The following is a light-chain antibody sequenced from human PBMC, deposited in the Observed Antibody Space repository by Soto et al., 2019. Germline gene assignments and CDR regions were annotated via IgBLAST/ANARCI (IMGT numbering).Light chain of an antibody. V-gene: IGKV3-20*01. CDR3: QQFGNYPLT. CDR1: QSVRNNF. CDR2: GAS. J-gene: IGKJ4*01. Sequence: EIVLTQSPGTLSLSPGARATLSCRASQSVRNNFLAWYQQKPGQAPRFLIYGASSRATGIPDRFSGGGSGTDFTLTISRLEPEDFGVYYCQQFGNYPLTFGGGTKVEIK.